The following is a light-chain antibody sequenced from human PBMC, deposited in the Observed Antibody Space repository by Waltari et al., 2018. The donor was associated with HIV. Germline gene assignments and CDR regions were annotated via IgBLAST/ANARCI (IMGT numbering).Light chain of an antibody. J-gene: IGKJ1*01. V-gene: IGKV1-39*01. CDR3: QQSHVTPRT. Sequence: DIQMTQSPSSVSASVGDRVTITCRASQSISTYLNWYQQKPGKAPKVLIYDASSLQSGVPSRFSGSGSGTDFTLIISSLQPEDFATYYCQQSHVTPRTFGQGTKVEIK. CDR2: DAS. CDR1: QSISTY.